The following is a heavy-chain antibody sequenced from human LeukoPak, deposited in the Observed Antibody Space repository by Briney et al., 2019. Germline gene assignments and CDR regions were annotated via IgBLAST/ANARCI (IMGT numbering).Heavy chain of an antibody. J-gene: IGHJ4*02. CDR2: IYPGDSDT. Sequence: GESLQISCQGSGYNFATFWIGWVRQMPGKGLEWMGIIYPGDSDTRYSPSFQGQVTISADKSISTAYLQWSSLKASDTATYYCARPAGVYAAFNYWGQGTLVTVSS. CDR3: ARPAGVYAAFNY. V-gene: IGHV5-51*01. D-gene: IGHD2-8*01. CDR1: GYNFATFW.